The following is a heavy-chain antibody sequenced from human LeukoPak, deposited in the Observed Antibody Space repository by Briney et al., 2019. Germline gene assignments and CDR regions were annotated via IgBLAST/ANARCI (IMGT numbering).Heavy chain of an antibody. V-gene: IGHV3-23*01. D-gene: IGHD6-19*01. CDR1: GFSLNFYG. CDR3: SKPISGGLAVSGHWFHL. J-gene: IGHJ5*02. CDR2: VNANGINT. Sequence: GGSLRLSCAASGFSLNFYGMTWVRQAPGKGLQLVSTVNANGINTYYADSVRGRFTISRDNANNTLYLQMYSLRAEETAIYYCSKPISGGLAVSGHWFHLWGQGPLVPVSS.